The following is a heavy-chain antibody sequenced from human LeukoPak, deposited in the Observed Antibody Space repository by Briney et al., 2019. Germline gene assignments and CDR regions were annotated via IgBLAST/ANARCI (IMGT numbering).Heavy chain of an antibody. CDR3: ARDVGYSGSLDAFDI. J-gene: IGHJ3*02. D-gene: IGHD1-26*01. CDR1: GYTFTSYD. CDR2: MNPNSGNT. Sequence: ASVKVSCKASGYTFTSYDINWVRQTTGQGLEWMGWMNPNSGNTGYAQKFQGRVTITRNTSIGTAYMELSSLRSEDTAVYYCARDVGYSGSLDAFDIWGQGTMVTVSS. V-gene: IGHV1-8*03.